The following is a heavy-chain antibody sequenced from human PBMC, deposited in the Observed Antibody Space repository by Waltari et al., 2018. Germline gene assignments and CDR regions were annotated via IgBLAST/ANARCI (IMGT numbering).Heavy chain of an antibody. V-gene: IGHV4-34*01. CDR1: GGSFSGYY. J-gene: IGHJ4*02. CDR3: ASLDYYDSSGYYPFDY. Sequence: QVQLQQWGAGLLKPSETLSLTCAVYGGSFSGYYWSWIRQPPGKGLEWIGEINQSGSTNYNPSLKSRVTISVDTSKNQFSLKLSSVTAADTAVYYCASLDYYDSSGYYPFDYWGQGTLVTVSS. CDR2: INQSGST. D-gene: IGHD3-22*01.